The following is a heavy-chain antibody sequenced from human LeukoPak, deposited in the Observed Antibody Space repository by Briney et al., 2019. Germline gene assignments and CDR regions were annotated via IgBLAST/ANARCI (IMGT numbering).Heavy chain of an antibody. J-gene: IGHJ4*02. Sequence: SETLSLTCTVSGGSISSYYWSWIRQPPGKGLEWIGYIYYSGSTNYNPSLKSRVTISVDTSKNQFSLKLSSVTAADTAVYDCARFPYSSSWYYFDYWGQGTLVTVSS. CDR2: IYYSGST. CDR1: GGSISSYY. CDR3: ARFPYSSSWYYFDY. V-gene: IGHV4-59*08. D-gene: IGHD6-13*01.